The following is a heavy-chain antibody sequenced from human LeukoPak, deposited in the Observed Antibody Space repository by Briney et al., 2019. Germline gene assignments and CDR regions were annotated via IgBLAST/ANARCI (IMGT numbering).Heavy chain of an antibody. CDR2: IYSGGST. D-gene: IGHD2/OR15-2a*01. CDR1: GFTFSSSW. J-gene: IGHJ4*02. Sequence: GGSLRLSCAASGFTFSSSWMNWVRQAPGKGLEWVSVIYSGGSTYYADSVKGRFTISRDYSKNTLDLQMNSLRADDTAVYYCARARNSNFRYFDYWGQGTLVTVSS. CDR3: ARARNSNFRYFDY. V-gene: IGHV3-53*01.